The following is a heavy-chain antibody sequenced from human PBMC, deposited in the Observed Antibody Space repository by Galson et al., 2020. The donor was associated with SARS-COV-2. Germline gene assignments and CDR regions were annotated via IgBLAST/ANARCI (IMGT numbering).Heavy chain of an antibody. J-gene: IGHJ6*02. CDR2: TNPNSRGT. D-gene: IGHD6-13*01. CDR1: GYTLTGSY. CDR3: AREQQLVEDYYYYGIDV. Sequence: ASLKVSRKASGYTLTGSYMHWARKAPGQGLEWMGWTNPNSRGTNYAKKFHGRVTMTRDTSISTAYMEQSRRSADDTTVYYCAREQQLVEDYYYYGIDVGGQGTRVTVSS. V-gene: IGHV1-2*02.